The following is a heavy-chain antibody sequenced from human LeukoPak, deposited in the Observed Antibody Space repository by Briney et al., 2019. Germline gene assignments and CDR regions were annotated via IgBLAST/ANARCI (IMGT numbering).Heavy chain of an antibody. V-gene: IGHV4-34*01. Sequence: SETLSLTCAVYGGSFSGYYWSWIRQPPGKGLEWIGEINHSGSTNYNPSLKSRVTISVDTSKNQFSLKLSSATAADTAVYYCARIVNQYYYDSSGYYWYDYWGQGTLVTVSS. J-gene: IGHJ4*02. D-gene: IGHD3-22*01. CDR2: INHSGST. CDR3: ARIVNQYYYDSSGYYWYDY. CDR1: GGSFSGYY.